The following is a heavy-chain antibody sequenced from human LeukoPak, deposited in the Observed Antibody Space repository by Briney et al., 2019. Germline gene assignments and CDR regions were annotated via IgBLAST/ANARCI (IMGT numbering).Heavy chain of an antibody. D-gene: IGHD3-22*01. CDR1: GFTFSSYA. CDR2: ISGSGGST. Sequence: GGSLRLSCAASGFTFSSYAMSWVRQAPGKGLEWVSAISGSGGSTYYADSVKGRFTISRDNSKNTLYLQMNSLRAEDTAVYYCAKDRVGYYDSSGYYYFSKAFDYWGQGTLVTVSS. V-gene: IGHV3-23*01. J-gene: IGHJ4*02. CDR3: AKDRVGYYDSSGYYYFSKAFDY.